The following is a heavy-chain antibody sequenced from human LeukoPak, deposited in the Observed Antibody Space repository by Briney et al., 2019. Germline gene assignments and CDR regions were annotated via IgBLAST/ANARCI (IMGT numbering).Heavy chain of an antibody. Sequence: SETLSLTCTVSGGSISDYYRGWIRQPPGKGLEWIGYFYNSGSSTYNPSLKSRVTISADTSKNQFSLKLNSVTAADTAVYYCTRGAGWLIDYWGQGILVTVYS. D-gene: IGHD3-16*01. J-gene: IGHJ4*02. CDR3: TRGAGWLIDY. CDR1: GGSISDYY. CDR2: FYNSGSS. V-gene: IGHV4-59*01.